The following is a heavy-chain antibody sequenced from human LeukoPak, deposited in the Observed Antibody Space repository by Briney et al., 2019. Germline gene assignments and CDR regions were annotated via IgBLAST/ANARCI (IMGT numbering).Heavy chain of an antibody. D-gene: IGHD2-2*01. CDR3: ARGVDCSSTSCYAAGDY. V-gene: IGHV1-46*01. Sequence: GASAKVSCKTSGYIFTSYYIHWVRQAPGQGLEWMGIINPSGGVTTYAQEFQGRVTMTRDTSTSTVYMELSSLRSDDTAVYYCARGVDCSSTSCYAAGDYWGQGTLVTVSS. CDR1: GYIFTSYY. CDR2: INPSGGVT. J-gene: IGHJ4*02.